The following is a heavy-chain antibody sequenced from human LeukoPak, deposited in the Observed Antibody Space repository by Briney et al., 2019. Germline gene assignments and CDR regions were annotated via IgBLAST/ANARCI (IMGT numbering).Heavy chain of an antibody. Sequence: GGSLRLSCVASGFTFSNAWMSWVRQVPGKGLEWVGRIKSKIDGGTTDDAAPVKGRFTISRDDSKDTLYLQMNSLKTEDTAVYYCTTAGGYSSSWYNFGYWGQGTLVTVSS. D-gene: IGHD6-13*01. CDR2: IKSKIDGGTT. J-gene: IGHJ4*02. CDR3: TTAGGYSSSWYNFGY. CDR1: GFTFSNAW. V-gene: IGHV3-15*01.